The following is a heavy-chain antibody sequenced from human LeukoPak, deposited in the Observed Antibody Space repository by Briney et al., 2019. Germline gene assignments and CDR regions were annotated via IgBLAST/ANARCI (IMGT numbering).Heavy chain of an antibody. CDR1: GYTFTGYY. CDR2: INPNSGGT. CDR3: ARYDSVSFGAFDI. J-gene: IGHJ3*02. Sequence: EASVKVSCKASGYTFTGYYMHWVRQAPGQGLEWMGWINPNSGGTNYAQKFRGRVTMTRDTSISTAYMELSGLRSDDTAMYYCARYDSVSFGAFDIWGQGTMVIVSS. V-gene: IGHV1-2*02. D-gene: IGHD3-3*01.